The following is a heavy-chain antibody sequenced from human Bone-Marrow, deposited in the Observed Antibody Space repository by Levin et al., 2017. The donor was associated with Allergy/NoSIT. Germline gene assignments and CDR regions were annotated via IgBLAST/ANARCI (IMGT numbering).Heavy chain of an antibody. J-gene: IGHJ4*02. CDR3: ATLDYDLSFGDDD. D-gene: IGHD3-10*01. Sequence: LSLTCAASGFTFSRYSMNWVRQAPGKGLEWFSYISSSSSTIYYADSVKGRFTISRDNAQNSLYLQMNSLRDEDTAIYYCATLDYDLSFGDDDWGQGTLVTVSS. V-gene: IGHV3-48*02. CDR2: ISSSSSTI. CDR1: GFTFSRYS.